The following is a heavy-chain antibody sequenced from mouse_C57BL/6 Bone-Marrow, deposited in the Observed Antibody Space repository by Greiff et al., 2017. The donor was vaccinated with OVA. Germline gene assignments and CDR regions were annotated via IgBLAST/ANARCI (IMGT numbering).Heavy chain of an antibody. CDR2: IYPRDGST. V-gene: IGHV1-85*01. CDR1: GYTFTSYD. Sequence: VKLMESGPELVKPGASVKLSCKASGYTFTSYDINWVKQRPGQGLEWIGWIYPRDGSTKYNEKFKGKATLTVDTSSSTAYMELHSLTSEDSAVYFCARSHYYGSRYFDYWGQGTTLTVSS. D-gene: IGHD1-1*01. J-gene: IGHJ2*01. CDR3: ARSHYYGSRYFDY.